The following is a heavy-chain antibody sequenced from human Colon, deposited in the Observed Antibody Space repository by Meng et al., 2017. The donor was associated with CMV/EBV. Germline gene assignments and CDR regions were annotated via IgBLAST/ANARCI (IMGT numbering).Heavy chain of an antibody. V-gene: IGHV1-2*02. CDR1: GYTVIGYK. CDR3: ARAGDDYFDL. CDR2: INPNMGGP. J-gene: IGHJ4*02. D-gene: IGHD5-24*01. Sequence: KVSCKASGYTVIGYKIHWVRQAPGQGLEWMGWINPNMGGPTYAQKFKGRVTVTRDTSISTVYMEVNSLTSDDTAVYYCARAGDDYFDLWGQGTLVTVSS.